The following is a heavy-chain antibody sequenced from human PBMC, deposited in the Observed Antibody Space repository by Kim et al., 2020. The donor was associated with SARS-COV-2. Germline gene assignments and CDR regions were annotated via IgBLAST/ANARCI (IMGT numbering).Heavy chain of an antibody. J-gene: IGHJ3*02. CDR3: ARWGCSTTSCYINAFDI. Sequence: SVKSRFPISRENAKNSLYLQMNSLRAEDTAVYYCARWGCSTTSCYINAFDIWGQGTTVTVSS. V-gene: IGHV3-21*01. D-gene: IGHD2-2*01.